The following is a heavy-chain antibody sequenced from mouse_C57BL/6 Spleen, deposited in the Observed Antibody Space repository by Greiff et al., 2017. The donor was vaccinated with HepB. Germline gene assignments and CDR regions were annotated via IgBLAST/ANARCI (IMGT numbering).Heavy chain of an antibody. J-gene: IGHJ2*01. CDR2: IDPSDSYT. CDR1: GYTFTSYW. Sequence: QVQLQQSGAELVMPGASVKLSCKASGYTFTSYWMHWVKQRPGQGLEWIGEIDPSDSYTNYNQKFKGKSTLTVDKSSSTAYMQLSSLTSEDSAVYYCARGVSPYYFDYWGQGTTLTVSS. V-gene: IGHV1-69*01. CDR3: ARGVSPYYFDY.